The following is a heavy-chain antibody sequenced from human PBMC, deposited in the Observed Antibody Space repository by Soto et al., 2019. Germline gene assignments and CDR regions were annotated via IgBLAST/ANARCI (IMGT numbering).Heavy chain of an antibody. D-gene: IGHD1-26*01. CDR2: ISSSSSTI. CDR1: GFTFSSYS. CDR3: ASFKGHSGSYYGDY. V-gene: IGHV3-48*02. Sequence: EVQLVESGGGLVQPGGSLRLSCAASGFTFSSYSMNWVRQAPGKGLEWVSYISSSSSTIYYADSVKGRFTISRDNAKNSLYLQMNSLRDEDTAVYYCASFKGHSGSYYGDYWGQGTLVTVSS. J-gene: IGHJ4*02.